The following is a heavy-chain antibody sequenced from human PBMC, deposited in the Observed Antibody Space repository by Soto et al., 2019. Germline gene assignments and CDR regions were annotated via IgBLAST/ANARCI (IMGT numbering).Heavy chain of an antibody. V-gene: IGHV4-59*08. CDR1: GGSISSYY. J-gene: IGHJ6*02. D-gene: IGHD2-15*01. CDR2: IYYSGST. CDR3: ARRIVILAADYGMDV. Sequence: PSETLSLTCTVSGGSISSYYWSWIRQPPGKGLEWIGYIYYSGSTNYNPSLKSRVTISVDTSKKQFSLKLSSVTAADTAVYYCARRIVILAADYGMDVWGQGTTVTVSS.